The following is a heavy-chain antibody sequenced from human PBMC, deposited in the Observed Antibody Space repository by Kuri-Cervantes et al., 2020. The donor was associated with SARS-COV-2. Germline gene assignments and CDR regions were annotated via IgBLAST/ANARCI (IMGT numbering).Heavy chain of an antibody. CDR2: ISYTGST. Sequence: SGTLSLTCNVAGGSISKSSYYWDWIRPPPGKGLEWIRSISYTGSTFYNPSLRGRVAMSVDTSKNQFSLKLSSVTAADTAVYYCARDRRNSFDYWGHGTPVTVSS. CDR1: GGSISKSSYY. CDR3: ARDRRNSFDY. V-gene: IGHV4-39*07. J-gene: IGHJ4*01. D-gene: IGHD4-11*01.